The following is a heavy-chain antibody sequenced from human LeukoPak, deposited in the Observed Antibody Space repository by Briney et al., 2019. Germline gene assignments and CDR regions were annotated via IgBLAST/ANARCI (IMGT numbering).Heavy chain of an antibody. J-gene: IGHJ4*02. D-gene: IGHD3-22*01. CDR1: GFTFTSSA. CDR3: AATITMIVPPKFDY. V-gene: IGHV1-58*02. CDR2: IVVGSGNT. Sequence: SVKVSXKASGFTFTSSAMQWVRQAHGQRLEWIGWIVVGSGNTNYAQKFQERVTITRDMSTSTAYMELSSLRSEDTAVYYCAATITMIVPPKFDYWGQGTLVTVSS.